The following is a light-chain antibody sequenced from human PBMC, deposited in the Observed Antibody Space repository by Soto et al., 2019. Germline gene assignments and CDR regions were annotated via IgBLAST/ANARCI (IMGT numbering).Light chain of an antibody. J-gene: IGLJ3*02. CDR1: SSDVGGYNY. CDR2: EVS. CDR3: SSYTSSSTWV. V-gene: IGLV2-14*01. Sequence: QSALTQPASVSGSPGQSITISCTGTSSDVGGYNYVSWYQQQPGKAPKLMIYEVSNRPSGVSNRCSGSKSGNTASLTISGLQAEDEADYYCSSYTSSSTWVFGGGTKVTVL.